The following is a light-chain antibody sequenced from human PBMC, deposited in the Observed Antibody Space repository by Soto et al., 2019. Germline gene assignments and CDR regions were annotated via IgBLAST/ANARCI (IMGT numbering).Light chain of an antibody. CDR3: QQYNSYWT. Sequence: DIQMTQSPSTLSASVGDGDTITCRASQSISSWLAWYQQKPGKAPKLLIYKASSLESGVPSRFSGSGSGTEFTLTIISLQPDDFATYYCQQYNSYWTFGQGTKVEIK. CDR1: QSISSW. V-gene: IGKV1-5*03. J-gene: IGKJ1*01. CDR2: KAS.